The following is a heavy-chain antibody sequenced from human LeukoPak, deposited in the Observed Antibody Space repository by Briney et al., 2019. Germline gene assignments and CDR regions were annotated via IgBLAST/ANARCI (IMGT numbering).Heavy chain of an antibody. D-gene: IGHD1-7*01. Sequence: GESLKISCKGSGYSLTSYWIGWVRQMRGKGLEWMGIIYPGDSDTRYSPSFQGQVTISTDKSISTAYLQWSSLKASDTAMYYCARHGPWYNWNLGDYWGQGTLVTVSS. CDR2: IYPGDSDT. CDR1: GYSLTSYW. J-gene: IGHJ4*02. V-gene: IGHV5-51*01. CDR3: ARHGPWYNWNLGDY.